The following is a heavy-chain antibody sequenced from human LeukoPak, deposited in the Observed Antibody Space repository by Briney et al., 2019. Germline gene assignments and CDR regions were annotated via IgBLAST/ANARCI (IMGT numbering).Heavy chain of an antibody. D-gene: IGHD2-15*01. CDR1: GYTFTSYG. J-gene: IGHJ5*02. Sequence: ASVKVSCKASGYTFTSYGISWVRQAPGQGLEWMGWISAYNGNTNYAQKLQGRVTMTTDTPTSTAYMELRSLRSDDTAVYYCARRPLLSGDNWFDPWGQGTLVTVSS. CDR2: ISAYNGNT. CDR3: ARRPLLSGDNWFDP. V-gene: IGHV1-18*01.